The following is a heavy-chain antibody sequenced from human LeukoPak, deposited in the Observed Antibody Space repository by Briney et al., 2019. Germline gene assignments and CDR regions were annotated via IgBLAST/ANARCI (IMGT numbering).Heavy chain of an antibody. D-gene: IGHD5-12*01. CDR3: ARARGYSAYDDFPY. CDR1: GXTFSSYG. CDR2: IWYDGSNK. V-gene: IGHV3-33*01. J-gene: IGHJ4*02. Sequence: GRSLRLSCAASGXTFSSYGMHWVRQAPGKGLECVAVIWYDGSNKYYADSVKGRFTISRDNSKNTLYLQMNSLRAEDTAVYYCARARGYSAYDDFPYWGQGTLVTVSS.